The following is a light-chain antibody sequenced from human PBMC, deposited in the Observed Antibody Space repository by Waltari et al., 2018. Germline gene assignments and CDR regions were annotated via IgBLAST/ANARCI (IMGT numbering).Light chain of an antibody. CDR3: MRGTHWSPMYT. J-gene: IGKJ2*01. CDR1: QRLVDSDGNTF. V-gene: IGKV2-30*01. Sequence: DVVMTQSPLSLPVTLGQPASISCRSSQRLVDSDGNTFLNWFQQRPGQSPRRLIYKISSRDSGVPDRFSGSGSGTDFTLKISRVEAEDVGVYYCMRGTHWSPMYTFGQGTKLEIK. CDR2: KIS.